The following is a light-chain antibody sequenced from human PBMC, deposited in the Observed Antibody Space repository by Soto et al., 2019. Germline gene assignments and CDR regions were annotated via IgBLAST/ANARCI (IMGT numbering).Light chain of an antibody. Sequence: EIVMPQSPATLSVSPGEKATNSCRASQNVSSNLAWYQQKPGQAPRLLIYGASTRATGIPARFSGSGSGTEFTLTISSLQSEDFAVYYCQQYNNWPRTFGQGTKV. CDR1: QNVSSN. J-gene: IGKJ1*01. CDR3: QQYNNWPRT. CDR2: GAS. V-gene: IGKV3-15*01.